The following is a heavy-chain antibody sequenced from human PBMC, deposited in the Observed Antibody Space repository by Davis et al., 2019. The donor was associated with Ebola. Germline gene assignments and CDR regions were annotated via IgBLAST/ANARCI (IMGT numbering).Heavy chain of an antibody. V-gene: IGHV4-34*01. D-gene: IGHD4-17*01. Sequence: MPSETLSLTCAVYGGSFSGYYWSWIRQPPGKGLEWIGEINHSGSTNYNPSLKSRVTISVDTSKNQFSLKLSSVTAADTAVYYCARLHVIDYGDYLFDYWGQGTLVTVSS. J-gene: IGHJ4*02. CDR2: INHSGST. CDR3: ARLHVIDYGDYLFDY. CDR1: GGSFSGYY.